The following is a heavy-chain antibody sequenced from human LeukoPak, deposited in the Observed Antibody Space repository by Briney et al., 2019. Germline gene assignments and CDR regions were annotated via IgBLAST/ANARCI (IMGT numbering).Heavy chain of an antibody. CDR2: ISFDGTKK. D-gene: IGHD3-10*01. V-gene: IGHV3-30-3*01. CDR1: GFIFSEYA. Sequence: PGRSLRLSCEASGFIFSEYAIHWVRQAPGKGLEWVAVISFDGTKKYYADSVKGRFTIYRHNSENMLYLQMNSLRAEDTAVYYCARDLAISYHFDYWGQGTLVTVSS. J-gene: IGHJ4*02. CDR3: ARDLAISYHFDY.